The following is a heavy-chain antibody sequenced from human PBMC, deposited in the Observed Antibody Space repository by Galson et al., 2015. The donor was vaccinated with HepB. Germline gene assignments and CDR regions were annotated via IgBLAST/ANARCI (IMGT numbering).Heavy chain of an antibody. V-gene: IGHV3-23*01. Sequence: SLRLSCAASGFTFSYYAMSWVRQAPGKGLEWISAITPSGDNTYSADSLNGRFTISRDNSRNTLFLQMNSLIPDDTAIYFCAKVFPEKTDGWYRQALYYFDSWGQGIRVTVSS. CDR1: GFTFSYYA. CDR3: AKVFPEKTDGWYRQALYYFDS. CDR2: ITPSGDNT. J-gene: IGHJ4*02. D-gene: IGHD6-19*01.